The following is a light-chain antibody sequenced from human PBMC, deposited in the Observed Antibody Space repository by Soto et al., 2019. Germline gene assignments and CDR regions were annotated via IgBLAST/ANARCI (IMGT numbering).Light chain of an antibody. CDR1: QSVTSNY. CDR2: GAS. V-gene: IGKV3-20*01. CDR3: LQYGDSPRT. J-gene: IGKJ1*01. Sequence: EIVLTQSPGTLSLSPGERATLSCRASQSVTSNYFAWYQQKPGQAPRLLIYGASSRATGIPDRFSGSGSGTDFTLTISRLEPEDFAVYYCLQYGDSPRTFGQGTKVEIK.